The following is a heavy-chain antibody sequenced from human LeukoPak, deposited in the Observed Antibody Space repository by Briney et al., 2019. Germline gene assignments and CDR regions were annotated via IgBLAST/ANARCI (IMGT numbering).Heavy chain of an antibody. J-gene: IGHJ4*02. CDR2: ISAYNGNT. D-gene: IGHD2-2*01. CDR3: ATQYCSSTSCYPYWVDY. CDR1: GYTFTSYG. V-gene: IGHV1-18*01. Sequence: GASVKVSRKASGYTFTSYGISWVRQAPGQGLEWMGWISAYNGNTNYAQKLQGRVTMTTDTSTSTAYMELRSLRPDDTAVYYCATQYCSSTSCYPYWVDYWGQGTLVTVSS.